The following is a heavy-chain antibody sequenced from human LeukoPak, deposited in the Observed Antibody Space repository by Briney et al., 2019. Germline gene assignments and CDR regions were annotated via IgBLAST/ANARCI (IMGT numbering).Heavy chain of an antibody. Sequence: SETLSLTCAVYGGSFSGYSWSWIRQPPGKGLDWIGEINHSGSTNYNPSLKSRVTISVDTSKNQFSLKLSSVTAADTAVYYCARAAAGDIVVVPADHDAFDIWGQGTMVTVSS. V-gene: IGHV4-34*01. CDR2: INHSGST. CDR1: GGSFSGYS. D-gene: IGHD2-2*01. CDR3: ARAAAGDIVVVPADHDAFDI. J-gene: IGHJ3*02.